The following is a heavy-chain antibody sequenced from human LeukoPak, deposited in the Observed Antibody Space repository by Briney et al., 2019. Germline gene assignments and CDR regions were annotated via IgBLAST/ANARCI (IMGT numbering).Heavy chain of an antibody. D-gene: IGHD3-9*01. CDR2: ISYTTI. V-gene: IGHV3-48*03. CDR3: ARGPNLTGYYFQSHFDY. J-gene: IGHJ4*02. CDR1: GFTFSSYE. Sequence: GGSLRLSCGASGFTFSSYEMNWVRQAPGKGLEWVSYISYTTIFYADSVKGRFTISRDNAKNSLYLQMNSLRAEDTALYYCARGPNLTGYYFQSHFDYWGQGTLVTVSS.